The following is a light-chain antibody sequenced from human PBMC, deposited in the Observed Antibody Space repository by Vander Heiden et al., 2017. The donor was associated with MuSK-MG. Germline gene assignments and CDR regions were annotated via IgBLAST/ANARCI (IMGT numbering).Light chain of an antibody. J-gene: IGLJ3*02. CDR1: VVSDNY. V-gene: IGLV3-10*01. Sequence: VQTSRMNVSGCVVSDNYAYGYEQKSGQTPVLVFYVDSNRYSGMPERFSGTRSGTTATFTISVAQGDEEADYYCYSPESSGNLSVFGGGTKLTVL. CDR3: YSPESSGNLSV. CDR2: VDS.